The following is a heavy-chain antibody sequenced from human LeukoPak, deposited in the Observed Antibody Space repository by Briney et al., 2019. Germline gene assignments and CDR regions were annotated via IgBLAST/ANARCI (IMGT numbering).Heavy chain of an antibody. CDR1: GFTFSNCG. CDR2: ISYDGSNK. D-gene: IGHD2/OR15-2a*01. CDR3: AKDLSRIHYYYYGMDV. V-gene: IGHV3-30*18. Sequence: PGRSLRLPCAASGFTFSNCGMHWVRQAPGKGLEWVAIISYDGSNKYYGDSVKGRFTISRDNSKNTLYLQMNSLRAEDTAVYYCAKDLSRIHYYYYGMDVWGQGTTVTVSS. J-gene: IGHJ6*02.